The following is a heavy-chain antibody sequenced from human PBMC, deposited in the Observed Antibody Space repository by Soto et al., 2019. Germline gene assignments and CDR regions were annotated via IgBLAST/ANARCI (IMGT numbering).Heavy chain of an antibody. CDR2: ISAYNGNT. D-gene: IGHD6-6*01. CDR1: GYTFTSYG. J-gene: IGHJ3*02. V-gene: IGHV1-18*01. Sequence: QVQLVQSGAEVKKPGASVKVSCKASGYTFTSYGISWVRQAPGQGLEWMGWISAYNGNTNYAQKLQGRGTMTTDTSTSTAYMELRSLRSDDTAVYYCASDKFGEQLAPDAFDIWGQGTMVTVSS. CDR3: ASDKFGEQLAPDAFDI.